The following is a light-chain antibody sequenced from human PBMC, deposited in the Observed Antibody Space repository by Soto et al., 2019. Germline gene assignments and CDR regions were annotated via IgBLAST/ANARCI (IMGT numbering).Light chain of an antibody. Sequence: GDRVTITCRASQDISSLLAWYQHKPGKAPKLLIYAATTLQSGVPSRFSGSESGTEFTLTISSLQPDDFATYYCQQADTFTFTFGPGTKVDMK. CDR3: QQADTFTFT. V-gene: IGKV1-12*01. J-gene: IGKJ3*01. CDR2: AAT. CDR1: QDISSL.